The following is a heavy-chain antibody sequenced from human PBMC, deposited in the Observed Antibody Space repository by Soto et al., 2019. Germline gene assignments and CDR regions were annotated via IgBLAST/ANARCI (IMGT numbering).Heavy chain of an antibody. CDR3: ARLDTVANYFDY. D-gene: IGHD1-1*01. Sequence: SETLSLTCAVSGGSITSYYWSWIRQPPGKGLEWIASIYYRGTTNHNPSLKSRVTISVDMSKNQFSLKLTSVTAADTAVYFCARLDTVANYFDYWGQGALVTVSS. V-gene: IGHV4-59*01. J-gene: IGHJ4*02. CDR2: IYYRGTT. CDR1: GGSITSYY.